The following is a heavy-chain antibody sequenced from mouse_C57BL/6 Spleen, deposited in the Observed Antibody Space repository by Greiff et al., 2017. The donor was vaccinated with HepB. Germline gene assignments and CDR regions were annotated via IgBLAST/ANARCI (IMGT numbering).Heavy chain of an antibody. J-gene: IGHJ4*01. D-gene: IGHD1-1*01. V-gene: IGHV1-81*01. Sequence: VQLQESGAELARPGASVKLSCKASGYTFTSYGISWVKQRTGQGLEWIGEIYPRSGNTYYNEKFKGKATLTADKSSSTAYMELRSLTSEDSAVYFCARGATPMDYWGQVTSVTVSS. CDR3: ARGATPMDY. CDR2: IYPRSGNT. CDR1: GYTFTSYG.